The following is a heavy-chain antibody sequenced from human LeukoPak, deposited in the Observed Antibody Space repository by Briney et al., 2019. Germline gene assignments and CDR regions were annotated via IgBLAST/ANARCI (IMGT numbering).Heavy chain of an antibody. CDR3: ARLLQTGIAARHYYFDY. D-gene: IGHD6-6*01. CDR2: IYYSGST. J-gene: IGHJ4*02. Sequence: SETLSLTSTVSGGSISSGAYYWSWIRQHPGKGLEWIGYIYYSGSTYYNPSLKSRVTISVDTSKSQFSLKLSSVTAADTAVYYCARLLQTGIAARHYYFDYWGQGTLVTVSS. V-gene: IGHV4-31*03. CDR1: GGSISSGAYY.